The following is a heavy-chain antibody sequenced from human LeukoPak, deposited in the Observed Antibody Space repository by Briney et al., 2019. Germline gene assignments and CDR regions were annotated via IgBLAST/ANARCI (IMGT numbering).Heavy chain of an antibody. J-gene: IGHJ6*02. Sequence: SETLSLTCAVNGGSFSGYFWSWIRQPPGKGLEWIGEINHSGSTYYNASLKSRITISVDTSKRQFSLRMNSVTAADTAVYFCAGYYSSIYGMDVWGQGTSVTVS. CDR2: INHSGST. V-gene: IGHV4-34*01. CDR1: GGSFSGYF. D-gene: IGHD3-3*01. CDR3: AGYYSSIYGMDV.